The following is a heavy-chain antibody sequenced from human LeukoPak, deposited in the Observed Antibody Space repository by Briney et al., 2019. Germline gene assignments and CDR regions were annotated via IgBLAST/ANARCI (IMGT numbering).Heavy chain of an antibody. CDR1: GFMLSSYW. Sequence: PGGSLRLSCAASGFMLSSYWMSWVRQAPGKGLEWVANIKQDGSEKYYVDSVKGRFTISRDNAKNSLFLQMNRLRAEDTAVYYCARGDYYDSSGYYYLSSSWFDPWGQGTLVTVSS. J-gene: IGHJ5*02. D-gene: IGHD3-22*01. CDR3: ARGDYYDSSGYYYLSSSWFDP. CDR2: IKQDGSEK. V-gene: IGHV3-7*01.